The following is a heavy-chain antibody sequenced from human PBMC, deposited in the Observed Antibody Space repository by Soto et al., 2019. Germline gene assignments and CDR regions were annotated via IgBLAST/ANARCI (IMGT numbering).Heavy chain of an antibody. J-gene: IGHJ5*02. V-gene: IGHV3-15*01. CDR2: IKSKTDGGTT. CDR1: EFTFSNAW. Sequence: EVQLVESGGGLVKPGGSLRLSCAASEFTFSNAWMSWVRQAPGKGLEWVGRIKSKTDGGTTDYAAPVKGRFTISREDSKNTLYLQMNSLKNEDTALYYCTTGFGAAGSNPWGQGTLVTVSS. D-gene: IGHD6-13*01. CDR3: TTGFGAAGSNP.